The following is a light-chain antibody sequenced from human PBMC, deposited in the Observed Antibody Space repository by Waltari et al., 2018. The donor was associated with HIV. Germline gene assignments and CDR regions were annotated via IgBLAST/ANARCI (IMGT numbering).Light chain of an antibody. V-gene: IGKV1-8*01. J-gene: IGKJ1*01. Sequence: ATRMTQSPSSLSASTGVNVNITCRARQDLVNFLAWYQQKPGKAPKLLLYGASTLQSGVQPRFSGSGSGTHVTLTINCLKSEDFATNFCQQCYKYPRTFGQGTKVEIK. CDR3: QQCYKYPRT. CDR2: GAS. CDR1: QDLVNF.